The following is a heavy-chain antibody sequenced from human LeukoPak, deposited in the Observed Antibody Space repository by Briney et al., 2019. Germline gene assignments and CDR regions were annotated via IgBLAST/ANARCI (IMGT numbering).Heavy chain of an antibody. CDR3: ARDTVRLYSFDY. CDR1: GYTFTGYY. J-gene: IGHJ4*02. D-gene: IGHD3-10*01. CDR2: INPNSGGT. V-gene: IGHV1-2*02. Sequence: GASGKLSCKAAGYTFTGYYMHWTRQAPGPRLEWMGWINPNSGGTNYAQKFQRRVTMTRDTSISTAYMELSRLRSDDTAVYYCARDTVRLYSFDYWGQGTLVTISS.